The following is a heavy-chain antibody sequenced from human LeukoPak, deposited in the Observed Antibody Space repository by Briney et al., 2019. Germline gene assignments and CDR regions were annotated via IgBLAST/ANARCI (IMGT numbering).Heavy chain of an antibody. V-gene: IGHV4-4*07. J-gene: IGHJ5*02. D-gene: IGHD2/OR15-2a*01. CDR3: ARDFYASGFYFWFDP. Sequence: PSETLSLTCTVYGDSISTYYWSWIRQPAGKGLEWIGRISPSGTTHYNPSLGSRVTMSVDTSKNYFSLRLSSVTAADTAVYYCARDFYASGFYFWFDPWGQGMLVTVSS. CDR1: GDSISTYY. CDR2: ISPSGTT.